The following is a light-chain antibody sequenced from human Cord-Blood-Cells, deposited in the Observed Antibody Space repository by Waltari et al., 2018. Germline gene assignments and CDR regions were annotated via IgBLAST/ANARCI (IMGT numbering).Light chain of an antibody. Sequence: QSALTHPASASGSPGQTITISCTGTSSDARGSNYVSLYQQHPVKAPKLIIYDVSNRPSGVSNRFSGSKSGNTASLTISGLQAEDEADYYCSSYTSSSTLNYVFGTGTKVTVL. CDR1: SSDARGSNY. V-gene: IGLV2-14*01. CDR3: SSYTSSSTLNYV. J-gene: IGLJ1*01. CDR2: DVS.